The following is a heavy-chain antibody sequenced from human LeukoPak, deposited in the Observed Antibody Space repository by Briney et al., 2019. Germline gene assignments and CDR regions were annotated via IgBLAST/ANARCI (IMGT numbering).Heavy chain of an antibody. Sequence: SEALSLTCAVYGGSFSGYYWSCIRQPPGKGLEWNGEINHSGSTNYNPSLKSRVTISVDTSKNQFSLKLSSVTAADTAVYYCARGLVGATVPDYWGQGTLVTVSS. CDR2: INHSGST. CDR3: ARGLVGATVPDY. D-gene: IGHD1-26*01. V-gene: IGHV4-34*01. J-gene: IGHJ4*02. CDR1: GGSFSGYY.